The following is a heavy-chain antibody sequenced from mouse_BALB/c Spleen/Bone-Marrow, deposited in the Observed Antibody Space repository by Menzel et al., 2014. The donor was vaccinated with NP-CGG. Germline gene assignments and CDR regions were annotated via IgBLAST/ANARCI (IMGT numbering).Heavy chain of an antibody. CDR2: IHYSGST. CDR1: GYSITSGYS. CDR3: ARPGNYDSTLAY. D-gene: IGHD2-4*01. J-gene: IGHJ3*01. Sequence: DVKLVESGPDLVKPSQSLSLTCTVTGYSITSGYSWHWIRQFPGNKLEWMGYIHYSGSTNYNPSLKSRISITRDTSKNQFLLQLNSVTTEDTATYYCARPGNYDSTLAYWGQGTLVTVSA. V-gene: IGHV3-1*02.